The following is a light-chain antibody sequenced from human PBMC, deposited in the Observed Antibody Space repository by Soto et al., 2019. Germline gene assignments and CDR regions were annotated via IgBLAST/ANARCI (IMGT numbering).Light chain of an antibody. CDR2: EVS. CDR1: SSDVGGYNY. CDR3: RSYTSSRTYV. V-gene: IGLV2-14*01. J-gene: IGLJ1*01. Sequence: QSVLTQPASVAGSPGQSSTISCTGTSSDVGGYNYVSWYQQHPGKAPKLMISEVSTRPSGVSNRFSGSKSGNTASLTISGLQAEDAADYYCRSYTSSRTYVFGPGTKLTVL.